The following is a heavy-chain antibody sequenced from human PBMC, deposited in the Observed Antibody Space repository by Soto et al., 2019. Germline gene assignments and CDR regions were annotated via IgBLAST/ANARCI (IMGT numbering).Heavy chain of an antibody. CDR2: IYRTGST. J-gene: IGHJ4*02. D-gene: IGHD3-16*01. CDR3: ARGAMATFGGVSLDD. CDR1: GGSFTSNNW. Sequence: QVQLQESGPGLVKPSGTLSLTCAVSGGSFTSNNWWTWVRQPPGQGLEWIGEIYRTGSTNYNPSLKSRVTISLDKSENQFSLKLNSVTAADTAVYYCARGAMATFGGVSLDDWGQGTLVTVSS. V-gene: IGHV4-4*02.